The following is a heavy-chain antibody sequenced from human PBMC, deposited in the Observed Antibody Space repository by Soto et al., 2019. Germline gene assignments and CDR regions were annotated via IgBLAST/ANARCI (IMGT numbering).Heavy chain of an antibody. CDR3: ARVLAARPPSYYYYMDV. CDR2: ISSSSSTI. V-gene: IGHV3-48*02. J-gene: IGHJ6*03. CDR1: GFTFSSYS. D-gene: IGHD6-6*01. Sequence: GGSLRLSCAASGFTFSSYSMNWVRQAPGKGLEWVSYISSSSSTIYYADSVKGRFTISRDNAKNSLYLQMNSLRDEDTAVYYCARVLAARPPSYYYYMDVWGKGTTVTVSS.